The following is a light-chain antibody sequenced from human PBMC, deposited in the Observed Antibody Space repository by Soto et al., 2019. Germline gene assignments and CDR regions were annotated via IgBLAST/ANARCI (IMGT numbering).Light chain of an antibody. J-gene: IGLJ1*01. V-gene: IGLV2-14*01. CDR3: TSYTSSRTLYV. CDR2: EVT. Sequence: QSVLTQPASVSGSPGQSITISCTGSSSDVGGYNYVSWYQHHPGKAPKLMIYEVTYRPSGVSNRFSGSKSGNTASLTISGLQAEDEADYYCTSYTSSRTLYVFGTGTKVTVL. CDR1: SSDVGGYNY.